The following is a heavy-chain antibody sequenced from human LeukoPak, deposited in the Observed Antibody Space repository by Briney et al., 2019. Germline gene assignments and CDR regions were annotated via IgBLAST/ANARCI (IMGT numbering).Heavy chain of an antibody. CDR1: GFTFSSYW. CDR2: IKQDGSEK. J-gene: IGHJ6*04. Sequence: GGSLRLSCAASGFTFSSYWMSWVRQAPGKGLEWVANIKQDGSEKYYVDSVRGRFTISRDNSKNTLYLQMNSLRAEDTAVYYCAKGRPGDVWGKGTTVTISS. CDR3: AKGRPGDV. V-gene: IGHV3-7*01.